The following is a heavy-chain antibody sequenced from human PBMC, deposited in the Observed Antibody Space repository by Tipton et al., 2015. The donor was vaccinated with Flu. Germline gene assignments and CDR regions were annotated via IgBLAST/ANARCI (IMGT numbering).Heavy chain of an antibody. J-gene: IGHJ4*02. V-gene: IGHV3-7*01. D-gene: IGHD2-15*01. CDR2: IKQDGSEK. CDR3: VKAVGGGSCF. CDR1: GFTFSSYW. Sequence: SLRLSCAASGFTFSSYWMHWVRQAAGKGLEWVANIKQDGSEKYYVDSVKGRFTISRDNAKNSLYLQMNSLRAEDTAVYYCVKAVGGGSCFWGQGTLVTVSS.